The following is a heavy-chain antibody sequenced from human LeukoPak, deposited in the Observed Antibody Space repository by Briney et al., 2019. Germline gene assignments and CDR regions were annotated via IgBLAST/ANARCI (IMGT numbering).Heavy chain of an antibody. CDR3: AREGRGQYFDY. Sequence: GGSLRLSCAASGFTFSSYWMNWVRQAPGKGLEWVANINQEGGEKYYVDSVKGGCTISRDNGKNSLYLKLNSLRAEDTAVYYCAREGRGQYFDYWGQGTLVTVSS. CDR2: INQEGGEK. CDR1: GFTFSSYW. V-gene: IGHV3-7*01. J-gene: IGHJ4*02.